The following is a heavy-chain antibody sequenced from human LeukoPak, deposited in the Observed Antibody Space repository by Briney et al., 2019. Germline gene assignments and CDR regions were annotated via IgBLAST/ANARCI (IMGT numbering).Heavy chain of an antibody. J-gene: IGHJ4*02. CDR3: ARDVYRFLRYHFDV. CDR1: GYFLAAYY. V-gene: IGHV1-2*02. CDR2: INPTSGGA. Sequence: ASVKVSCKASGYFLAAYYMHWVRLAPGQGPEWMGWINPTSGGANYAQKFQGRVTLTRNTSLSTVYMEINGLQFDDSGVYFCARDVYRFLRYHFDVWGQGTPVTVFS. D-gene: IGHD5/OR15-5a*01.